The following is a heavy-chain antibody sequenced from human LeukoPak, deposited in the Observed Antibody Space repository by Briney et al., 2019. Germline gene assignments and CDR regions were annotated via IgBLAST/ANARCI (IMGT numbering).Heavy chain of an antibody. V-gene: IGHV3-49*03. Sequence: PRGSLRLSCTASGFTFGDYAMSWFRQAPGKGLEWVGFIRSKAYGGTTEYAASVKGRFTISRDDSKSIAYLQMNSLKTEDTAVYYCTRGIMRQWLACHDYWGQGTLVTVSS. CDR2: IRSKAYGGTT. CDR1: GFTFGDYA. CDR3: TRGIMRQWLACHDY. J-gene: IGHJ4*02. D-gene: IGHD6-19*01.